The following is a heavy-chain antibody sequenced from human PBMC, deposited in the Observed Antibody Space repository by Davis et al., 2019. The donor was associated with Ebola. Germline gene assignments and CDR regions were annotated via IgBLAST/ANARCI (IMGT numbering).Heavy chain of an antibody. J-gene: IGHJ4*02. CDR3: ARDRCSGGSCYSSYDY. V-gene: IGHV3-30*02. CDR1: GFTFTTYG. Sequence: GESLKISCAASGFTFTTYGMHWVRQAPGKGLEWVAFIRFDGSKTYYKDSVKGRFTVSRDNSKNTVYLQLNSLRAEDTAVYYCARDRCSGGSCYSSYDYWGQGTLVTVSS. D-gene: IGHD2-15*01. CDR2: IRFDGSKT.